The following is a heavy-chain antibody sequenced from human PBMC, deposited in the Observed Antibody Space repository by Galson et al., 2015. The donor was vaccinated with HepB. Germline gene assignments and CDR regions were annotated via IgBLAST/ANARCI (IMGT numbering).Heavy chain of an antibody. D-gene: IGHD2-2*01. V-gene: IGHV3-30*18. CDR3: AKADTAVPAAIASYYGMDV. J-gene: IGHJ6*02. Sequence: SLRLPCAASVFTFSTYAMHWVRQAPGKGLEWVAVISYDGTKIYYGDALEGRFTISRDNSKNTLYLQMNSLRAEDTAVYYCAKADTAVPAAIASYYGMDVWGQGTTVTVSS. CDR2: ISYDGTKI. CDR1: VFTFSTYA.